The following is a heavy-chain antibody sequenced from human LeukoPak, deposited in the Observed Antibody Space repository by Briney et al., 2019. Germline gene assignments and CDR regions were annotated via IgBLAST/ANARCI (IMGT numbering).Heavy chain of an antibody. CDR3: VGSVPADLGYFDY. D-gene: IGHD2-2*01. Sequence: PSETLSLTCPVSGGSISCYYWSWIRQPPGKGLEWVGYIYYSGSTNYNPSLKSRVTISVDTSQNQFSLKLSSVTAADTAVYYCVGSVPADLGYFDYWGQGTLVTVSS. CDR1: GGSISCYY. V-gene: IGHV4-59*01. J-gene: IGHJ4*02. CDR2: IYYSGST.